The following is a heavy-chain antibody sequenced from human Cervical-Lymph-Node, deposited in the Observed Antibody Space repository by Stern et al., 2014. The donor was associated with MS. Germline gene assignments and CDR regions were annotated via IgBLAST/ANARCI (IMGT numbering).Heavy chain of an antibody. Sequence: QVQLVQYGAEVKKPGASVKVSCKASGYTFTSYYIHWVRQAPGQGLEWMGIINPSGGSTSYAQKFQGRVTMTRDTSTSTVYMELSSLRSEDTAVYYCARGGRYSGSYEGGFDYWGQGTLVTVSS. J-gene: IGHJ4*02. CDR1: GYTFTSYY. D-gene: IGHD1-26*01. CDR2: INPSGGST. V-gene: IGHV1-46*01. CDR3: ARGGRYSGSYEGGFDY.